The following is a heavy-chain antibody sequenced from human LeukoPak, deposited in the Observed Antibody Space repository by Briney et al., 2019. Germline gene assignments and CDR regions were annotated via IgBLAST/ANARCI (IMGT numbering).Heavy chain of an antibody. CDR2: ISDSGSA. Sequence: SETLSLTCTVSGSSMSSDYYWGWIRQPPGKGLEWIGSISDSGSAYYNPSLKSRVVISVDPSKKQFSLKVTSVTAADTAVYYCAKEWFGELLANWFDPWGQGTLVTVSS. CDR1: GSSMSSDYY. V-gene: IGHV4-38-2*02. CDR3: AKEWFGELLANWFDP. D-gene: IGHD3-10*01. J-gene: IGHJ5*02.